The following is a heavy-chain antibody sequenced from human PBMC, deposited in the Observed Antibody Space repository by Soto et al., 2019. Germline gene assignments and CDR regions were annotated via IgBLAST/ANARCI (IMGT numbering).Heavy chain of an antibody. CDR2: IKQDGSEK. CDR1: GFTFSSYW. J-gene: IGHJ4*02. D-gene: IGHD3-22*01. V-gene: IGHV3-7*01. Sequence: GGSLRLSCAASGFTFSSYWMSWVRQAPGKGLEWVANIKQDGSEKYYVDSVKGRFTISRDNAKNSLYLQMNSLRAEDTAVYYCARDIGDLNLYYSDSSGPHFFDYWGQGTLVTVYS. CDR3: ARDIGDLNLYYSDSSGPHFFDY.